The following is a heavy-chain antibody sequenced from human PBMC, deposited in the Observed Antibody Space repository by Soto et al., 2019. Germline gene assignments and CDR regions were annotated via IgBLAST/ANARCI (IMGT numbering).Heavy chain of an antibody. Sequence: SETLSLTCTVSGGSISSSSYYWGWIRQPPGKGLEWIGSIYYSGSTYYNPSLKSRVTISVDTSKNQFSLKLSSVTATDTAVYYCAGRYSSSWYWRGWFDPWGQGTLVTVSS. J-gene: IGHJ5*02. CDR2: IYYSGST. D-gene: IGHD6-13*01. CDR1: GGSISSSSYY. CDR3: AGRYSSSWYWRGWFDP. V-gene: IGHV4-39*01.